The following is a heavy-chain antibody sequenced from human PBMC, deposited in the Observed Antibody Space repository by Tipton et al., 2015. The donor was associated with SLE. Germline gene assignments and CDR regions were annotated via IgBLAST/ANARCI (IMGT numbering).Heavy chain of an antibody. V-gene: IGHV3-23*01. D-gene: IGHD6-19*01. CDR1: GFTFSSYG. CDR2: ISGSGGST. Sequence: SLRLSCAASGFTFSSYGMSWVRQAPGKGLEWVSAISGSGGSTYYADSVKGRFTISRDNSKNTLYLQMNSLRAEDTAVYYCARGYGSGWSPLGWGQGTLVIVSS. J-gene: IGHJ4*02. CDR3: ARGYGSGWSPLG.